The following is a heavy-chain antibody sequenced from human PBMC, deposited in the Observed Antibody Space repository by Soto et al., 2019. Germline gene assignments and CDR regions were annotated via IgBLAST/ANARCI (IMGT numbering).Heavy chain of an antibody. V-gene: IGHV2-5*02. J-gene: IGHJ4*02. Sequence: QITLKESGPTLVKPTQTLTLTCTFSGFSLSTRGVGVGWIRQPPGKALECLALIYWDDDQRYSTSLKSRLTITKDTSKHQVVLTMTNMDPADTATYYCARLLWFGELSWGQGTLVTVSS. CDR3: ARLLWFGELS. CDR1: GFSLSTRGVG. D-gene: IGHD3-10*01. CDR2: IYWDDDQ.